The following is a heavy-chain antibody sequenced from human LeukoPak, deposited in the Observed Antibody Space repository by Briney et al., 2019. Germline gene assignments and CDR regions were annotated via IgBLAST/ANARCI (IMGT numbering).Heavy chain of an antibody. Sequence: PGGSLRLSCAASGFTFSSYGMHWVRQAPGKGLEWVAFIRYDGSNRYYADSVKGRFTISRDNSKNTLYLQMNSLRAEDTAVYYCAKVGASGHGDLDYWGQGTLVTVSS. J-gene: IGHJ4*02. CDR2: IRYDGSNR. V-gene: IGHV3-30*02. D-gene: IGHD4-17*01. CDR1: GFTFSSYG. CDR3: AKVGASGHGDLDY.